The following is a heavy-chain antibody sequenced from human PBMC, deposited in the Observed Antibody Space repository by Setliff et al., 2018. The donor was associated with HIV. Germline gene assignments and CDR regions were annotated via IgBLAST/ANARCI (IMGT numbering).Heavy chain of an antibody. J-gene: IGHJ1*01. CDR3: AKDNSAVAAAGLQH. CDR1: GFTFSSYG. Sequence: PGGSLRLSCAASGFTFSSYGMHWVRQAPGKGLEWVAFIRYDGSNKYYADSVKGRFTISRDNSKNTLYLQMNSLRAEDTAVYYCAKDNSAVAAAGLQHWGQGTLVTVSS. V-gene: IGHV3-30*02. D-gene: IGHD6-13*01. CDR2: IRYDGSNK.